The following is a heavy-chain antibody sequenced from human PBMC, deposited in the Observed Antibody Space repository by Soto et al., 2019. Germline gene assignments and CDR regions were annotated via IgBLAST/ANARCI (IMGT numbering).Heavy chain of an antibody. Sequence: SSETLSLTCTVSGGSITSSNYYWGWIRQPPGKGLEWIGSTYYSGSTYYNPSLKSRVTISVDTSKNQFSLRLNSVTAADTAVYYCARHGAGYCSSTSCYPPQGWFDPWGQGTLVTVSS. D-gene: IGHD2-2*01. CDR1: GGSITSSNYY. CDR3: ARHGAGYCSSTSCYPPQGWFDP. CDR2: TYYSGST. J-gene: IGHJ5*02. V-gene: IGHV4-39*01.